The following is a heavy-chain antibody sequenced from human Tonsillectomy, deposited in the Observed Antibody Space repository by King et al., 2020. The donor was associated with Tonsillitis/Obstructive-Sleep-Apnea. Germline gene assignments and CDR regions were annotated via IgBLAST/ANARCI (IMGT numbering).Heavy chain of an antibody. Sequence: QLQESGPGLVKPSQTLSLTCTVSGGSITSGGYFWSWIRQHPVQGLEWIGFIYYSGSPYYNPSLKGRVTIAVDTSKNQFSLKLSSVTAADTAVYYCARVSSIPPNYYMDVWGKGTTVTVSS. J-gene: IGHJ6*03. V-gene: IGHV4-31*03. CDR2: IYYSGSP. D-gene: IGHD2/OR15-2a*01. CDR3: ARVSSIPPNYYMDV. CDR1: GGSITSGGYF.